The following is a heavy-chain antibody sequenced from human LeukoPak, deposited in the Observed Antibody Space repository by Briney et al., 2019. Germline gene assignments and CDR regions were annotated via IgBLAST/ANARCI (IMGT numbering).Heavy chain of an antibody. J-gene: IGHJ4*02. CDR1: GYTFSGHG. Sequence: GASVKVSCKTSGYTFSGHGITWVRQAPRQGLEWMGWVSGYNGNTNYAQNVQGRVTMTTDTSTNTAYMELRSLRSDDTAVYYCAKDIHPGLDSGASCCFDYWGQGTPVTVSS. CDR2: VSGYNGNT. D-gene: IGHD3-22*01. V-gene: IGHV1-18*01. CDR3: AKDIHPGLDSGASCCFDY.